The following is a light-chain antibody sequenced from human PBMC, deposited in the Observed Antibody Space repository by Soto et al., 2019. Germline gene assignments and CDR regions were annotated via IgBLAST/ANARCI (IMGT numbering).Light chain of an antibody. CDR3: QQANSFPFT. V-gene: IGKV1-12*01. Sequence: DIQMTQSPSSVSASVGDRVTITCRASQGIASWLARYQQKSGEAPNLLMYAASNLQSGVPSRFSGSGSGTDFTLTISSLQPEDSATYYCQQANSFPFTFGPGTKVDIK. CDR2: AAS. J-gene: IGKJ3*01. CDR1: QGIASW.